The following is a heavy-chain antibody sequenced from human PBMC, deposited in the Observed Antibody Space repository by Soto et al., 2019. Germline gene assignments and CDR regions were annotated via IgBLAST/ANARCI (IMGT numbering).Heavy chain of an antibody. CDR1: GFTFSSYA. D-gene: IGHD3-3*01. J-gene: IGHJ6*02. CDR3: ARGTLDPITIFGVSGENGGGMDV. Sequence: LRLSCAASGFTFSSYAMSWVRQAPGKGLEWVSAISGSGGSTYYADSVKGRFTISRDNSGNTLYLQMNSLRAEDTAVYYCARGTLDPITIFGVSGENGGGMDVWGQGTTVTVSS. V-gene: IGHV3-23*01. CDR2: ISGSGGST.